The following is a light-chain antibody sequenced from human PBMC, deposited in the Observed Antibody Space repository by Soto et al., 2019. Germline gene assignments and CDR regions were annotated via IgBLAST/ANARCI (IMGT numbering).Light chain of an antibody. CDR2: DAS. CDR3: QQRGKWPST. V-gene: IGKV3-11*01. CDR1: QSVSSD. J-gene: IGKJ2*02. Sequence: EIVLTQSPATLSLSPGERATLSCRASQSVSSDLAWYQQKPGQAPRLLIHDASNRATGIPARFSGSGSGTDFTLTISSLEPEDFAVYYCQQRGKWPSTFGPGTKVE.